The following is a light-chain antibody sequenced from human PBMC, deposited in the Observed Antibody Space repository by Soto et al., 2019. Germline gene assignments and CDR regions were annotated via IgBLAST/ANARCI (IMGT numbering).Light chain of an antibody. CDR2: GAS. J-gene: IGKJ5*01. V-gene: IGKV3-15*01. Sequence: EIVMTQSPATLSVSPGERATLSCRASQSVSSNLAWYQQKPGQAPRLLIYGASTRAPGIPARFSGSGSGTELTLTISSLQSDDFAVYHCQQYNNWPPTFGHGTRLEI. CDR3: QQYNNWPPT. CDR1: QSVSSN.